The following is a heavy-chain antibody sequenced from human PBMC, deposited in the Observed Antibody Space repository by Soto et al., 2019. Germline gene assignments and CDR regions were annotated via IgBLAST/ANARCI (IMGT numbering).Heavy chain of an antibody. CDR1: GYTFTSYG. D-gene: IGHD2-2*01. J-gene: IGHJ4*02. Sequence: ASVKVSCKASGYTFTSYGISWVRQAPGQGLEWMGWISAYNGNTNYAQKLQGRVTMTTDTSTSTAYMELRSLRSDDTAVYYCARSEDIVVEPGQEGFDYWGQGTLVTVSS. CDR2: ISAYNGNT. CDR3: ARSEDIVVEPGQEGFDY. V-gene: IGHV1-18*01.